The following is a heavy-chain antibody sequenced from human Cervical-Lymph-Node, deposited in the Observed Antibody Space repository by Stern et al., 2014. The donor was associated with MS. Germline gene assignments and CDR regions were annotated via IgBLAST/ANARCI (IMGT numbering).Heavy chain of an antibody. V-gene: IGHV2-70*04. J-gene: IGHJ4*02. Sequence: ESGPALVKPTQTLTLTCTFSGFSLSTNGMRVSWIRQPPGRALEWLARIDWNDDKFYSTSLKTRLTISKDTSKNQVVLTMTNMDIVDTATYYCARVSWSKIDYWGQGTLVTVSS. CDR3: ARVSWSKIDY. D-gene: IGHD3-3*01. CDR1: GFSLSTNGMR. CDR2: IDWNDDK.